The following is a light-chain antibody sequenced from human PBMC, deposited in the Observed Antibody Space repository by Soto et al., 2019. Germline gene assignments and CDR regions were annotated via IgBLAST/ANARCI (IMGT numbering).Light chain of an antibody. CDR2: QDS. CDR1: KLGDKY. CDR3: QAWDSSTVV. Sequence: YELTQPPSVSVSPGQTASITCSGDKLGDKYACWYQQKPGQSPVLVIYQDSKRPSGIPERFSGSNSGNTATLTISGTQAMDEADYYCQAWDSSTVVFGTGTKVTVL. J-gene: IGLJ1*01. V-gene: IGLV3-1*01.